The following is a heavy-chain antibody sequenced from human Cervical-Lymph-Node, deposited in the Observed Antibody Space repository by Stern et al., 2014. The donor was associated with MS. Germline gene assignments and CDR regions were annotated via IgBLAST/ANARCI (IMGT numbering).Heavy chain of an antibody. CDR2: VNPTDGRT. D-gene: IGHD4-17*01. CDR3: ATPLPYAT. CDR1: GDSFASYP. Sequence: VQLLESGAEVKKPGASVKVSCKASGDSFASYPIHWLRQAPGQGPAWMGIVNPTDGRTTYAQTLQGRVTMTRDTSTRTVYMELSSLRPEDTAMYFCATPLPYATWGQGTRVTVSS. V-gene: IGHV1-46*03. J-gene: IGHJ5*02.